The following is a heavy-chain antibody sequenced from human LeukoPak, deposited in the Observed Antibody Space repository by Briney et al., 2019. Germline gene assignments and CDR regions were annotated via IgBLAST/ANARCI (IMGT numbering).Heavy chain of an antibody. J-gene: IGHJ4*02. Sequence: GSSVKVSCKASGGTFSSYAICWVRQAPGQGLEWMGGIVPIFGTANYAQKFQGRVTITADKSTSTAYMELSSLRSEDTAVYYCARAQWLGFDYWGQGTLVTVSS. CDR1: GGTFSSYA. CDR2: IVPIFGTA. CDR3: ARAQWLGFDY. D-gene: IGHD6-19*01. V-gene: IGHV1-69*06.